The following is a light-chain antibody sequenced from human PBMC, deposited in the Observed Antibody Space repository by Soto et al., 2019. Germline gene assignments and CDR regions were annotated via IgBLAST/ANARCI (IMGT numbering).Light chain of an antibody. CDR2: PTS. CDR3: HQSYDFPWT. Sequence: DIQVTQSPSSLSASAGDRVTITCRTSQSVSTYVTWYQQKPGKAPYLLIYPTSILQTGVPSRFSGAGSGTEFTLTVSSLQPEDFATYYCHQSYDFPWTFGQGTKVEI. CDR1: QSVSTY. J-gene: IGKJ1*01. V-gene: IGKV1-39*01.